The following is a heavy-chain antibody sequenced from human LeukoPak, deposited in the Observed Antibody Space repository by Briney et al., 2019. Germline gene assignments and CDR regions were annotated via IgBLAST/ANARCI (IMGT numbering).Heavy chain of an antibody. J-gene: IGHJ5*02. CDR3: ARGTRRGYCSSTSCPSWRWFDP. D-gene: IGHD2-2*01. V-gene: IGHV4-34*01. Sequence: SETLSLTCAVYGGSFSGYYWSWIRQPPGKGLEWIGEINHSGSTNYNPSLKSRVTISVDTSKNQFSLKLSSVTAADTAVYYCARGTRRGYCSSTSCPSWRWFDPWGQGTLVTVSS. CDR2: INHSGST. CDR1: GGSFSGYY.